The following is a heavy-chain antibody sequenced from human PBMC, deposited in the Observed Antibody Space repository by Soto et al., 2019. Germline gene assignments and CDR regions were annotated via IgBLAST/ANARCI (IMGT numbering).Heavy chain of an antibody. CDR2: ISYDGSDK. CDR1: GFTFSSYG. D-gene: IGHD2-2*01. V-gene: IGHV3-30*18. CDR3: AKEGYFSSTSCPPGWFDP. Sequence: QVQLVESGGGVVQPGRSLRLSCAASGFTFSSYGMHWVRQAPGKGLEWVAVISYDGSDKYYADSVKGRFTISRDNSKNTLYLQMNSLRAEDTAVYYCAKEGYFSSTSCPPGWFDPWGQGTLVTVSS. J-gene: IGHJ5*02.